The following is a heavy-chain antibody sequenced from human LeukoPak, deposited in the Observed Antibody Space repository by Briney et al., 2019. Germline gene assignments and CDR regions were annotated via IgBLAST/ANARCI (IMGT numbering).Heavy chain of an antibody. CDR3: ARDGYNSDFGDY. Sequence: GRSLRLSCAASGFTFSRYWMHWVRHAPGKGLVWVSRIKSDGSSTNYADSVKGRFTISRDNANNTLYLQMNSLRAEDTAVYCCARDGYNSDFGDYWGQGTLVPVSS. D-gene: IGHD5-24*01. CDR2: IKSDGSST. J-gene: IGHJ4*02. CDR1: GFTFSRYW. V-gene: IGHV3-74*01.